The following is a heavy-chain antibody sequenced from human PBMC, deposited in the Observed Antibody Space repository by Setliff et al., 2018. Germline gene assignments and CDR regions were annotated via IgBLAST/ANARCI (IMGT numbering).Heavy chain of an antibody. CDR1: GGTFSSYG. J-gene: IGHJ6*03. Sequence: SVKVSCKASGGTFSSYGISWVRQAPGQGLEWMGGTIPIFGSTNYAQKFQGRATIITDESTSTAYMELSSLRSEDTAVYYCAREGVDSRSSTDYRYYMDVWGKGTTVTVSS. CDR2: TIPIFGST. D-gene: IGHD6-6*01. V-gene: IGHV1-69*05. CDR3: AREGVDSRSSTDYRYYMDV.